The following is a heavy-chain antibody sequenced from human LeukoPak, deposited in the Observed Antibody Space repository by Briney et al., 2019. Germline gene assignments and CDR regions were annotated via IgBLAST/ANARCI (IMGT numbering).Heavy chain of an antibody. J-gene: IGHJ4*02. D-gene: IGHD6-19*01. V-gene: IGHV1-2*02. CDR1: VYTFTGYY. CDR3: ASYPRYSSSPPFDY. Sequence: ASVKVSCKASVYTFTGYYMHWVRQAPGQGLEWMGWINPNTGGTNYAQKFQGRVTMTRDTTISTAYMELSRLTSDDTAVYYCASYPRYSSSPPFDYWGQGTLVTVSS. CDR2: INPNTGGT.